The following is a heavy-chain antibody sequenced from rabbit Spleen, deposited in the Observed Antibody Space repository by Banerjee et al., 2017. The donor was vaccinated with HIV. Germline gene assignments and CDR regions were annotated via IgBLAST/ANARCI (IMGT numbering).Heavy chain of an antibody. CDR1: GFDLSSYYM. D-gene: IGHD1-1*01. V-gene: IGHV1S45*01. Sequence: QEQLVEYGGDLVKPEGSLTLTCKASGFDLSSYYMNWVRQAPGKGLEWIACIYAGGSGSTYYTSWAKGRFTFSKTSSTTVTLQMISLTVADTATYFCARSAGDDISDYYFKLWGQGTLVTVS. CDR2: IYAGGSGST. CDR3: ARSAGDDISDYYFKL. J-gene: IGHJ4*01.